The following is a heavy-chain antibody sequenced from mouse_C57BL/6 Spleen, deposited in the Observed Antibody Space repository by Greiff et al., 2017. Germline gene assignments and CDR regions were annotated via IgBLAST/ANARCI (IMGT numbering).Heavy chain of an antibody. CDR2: IYPGSGNT. D-gene: IGHD2-3*01. J-gene: IGHJ2*01. CDR3: ARYYDGYYGY. Sequence: QVQLQQSGPELVKPGASVKISCKASGYSFTSYYIHWVKQRPGQGLEWIGWIYPGSGNTKYNEKFKGKATLTADTSSSTAYMQLSSLTSEDSAVYYCARYYDGYYGYWGQGTTLTVSS. V-gene: IGHV1-66*01. CDR1: GYSFTSYY.